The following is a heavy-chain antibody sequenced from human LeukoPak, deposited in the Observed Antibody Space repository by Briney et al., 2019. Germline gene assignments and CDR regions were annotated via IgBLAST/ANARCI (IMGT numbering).Heavy chain of an antibody. CDR3: ARSRIAVAGRGYYYYYMDV. J-gene: IGHJ6*03. CDR2: IIPIFGTA. CDR1: GGTFSSYA. Sequence: SVKVSCKASGGTFSSYAISWVRQAPGQGLEWMGGIIPIFGTANYAQKFQGRVTITADESTSTAYMELSSLRSEDTAVYYCARSRIAVAGRGYYYYYMDVWGKGTTVTVSS. V-gene: IGHV1-69*13. D-gene: IGHD6-13*01.